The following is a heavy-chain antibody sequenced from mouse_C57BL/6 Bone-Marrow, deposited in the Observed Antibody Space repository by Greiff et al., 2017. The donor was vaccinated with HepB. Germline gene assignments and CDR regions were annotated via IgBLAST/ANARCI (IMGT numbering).Heavy chain of an antibody. CDR1: GYTFTSYW. CDR2: IYPGSGST. V-gene: IGHV1-55*01. CDR3: ARRYYGNYNDY. D-gene: IGHD2-1*01. J-gene: IGHJ2*01. Sequence: QVQLQQPGAELVKPGASVKMSCKASGYTFTSYWITWVKQRPGQGLEWIGDIYPGSGSTNYNEKFKSKATLTADTSSSTAYMQLSSLTSEDSAVYYCARRYYGNYNDYWGQGTTLTVSS.